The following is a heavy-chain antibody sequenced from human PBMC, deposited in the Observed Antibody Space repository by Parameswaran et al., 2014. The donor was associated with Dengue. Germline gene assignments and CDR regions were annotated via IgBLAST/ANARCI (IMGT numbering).Heavy chain of an antibody. J-gene: IGHJ6*03. Sequence: WVRQAPGQGLEWMGWISAYNGNTNYAQKLQGRVTMTTDTSTSTAYMELRSLRSDDTAVYYCARDPDFWSGYPIDVWGKGTTVTVSS. CDR3: ARDPDFWSGYPIDV. V-gene: IGHV1-18*01. D-gene: IGHD3-3*01. CDR2: ISAYNGNT.